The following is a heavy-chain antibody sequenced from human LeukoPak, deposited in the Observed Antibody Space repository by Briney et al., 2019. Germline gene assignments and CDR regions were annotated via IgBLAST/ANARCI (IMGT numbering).Heavy chain of an antibody. V-gene: IGHV4-4*02. J-gene: IGHJ4*02. CDR2: IYHSGST. CDR3: ASKTWELRSFDY. CDR1: GGSISSSNW. D-gene: IGHD1-26*01. Sequence: PSGTLSLACAVSGGSISSSNWWSWVRQPPGKGLEWIGEIYHSGSTNYNPSLKSRVSISVDKSKNQFSLKLSSVTAADTAVYYCASKTWELRSFDYWGQGTLVTVSS.